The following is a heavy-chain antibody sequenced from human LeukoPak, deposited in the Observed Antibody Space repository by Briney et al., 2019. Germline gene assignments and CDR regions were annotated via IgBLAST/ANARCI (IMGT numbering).Heavy chain of an antibody. CDR1: GYTFTSYD. CDR2: MNTNSGNT. Sequence: PGASVKVSRNASGYTFTSYDINWVRQATGQGLEWMGWMNTNSGNTGYAQKFQGRVTIARNTSISTADMELSSLGAEDTAVYYYARRLTYYYDSSGYKGHDAFDIWGQGTMVTVSS. D-gene: IGHD3-22*01. V-gene: IGHV1-8*01. J-gene: IGHJ3*02. CDR3: ARRLTYYYDSSGYKGHDAFDI.